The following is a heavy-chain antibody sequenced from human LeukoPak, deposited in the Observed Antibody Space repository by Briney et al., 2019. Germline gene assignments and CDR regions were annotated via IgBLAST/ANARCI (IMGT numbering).Heavy chain of an antibody. D-gene: IGHD6-6*01. V-gene: IGHV4-34*01. CDR2: INHSGST. CDR1: GGSFSGYY. Sequence: PSETLSLTCAVYGGSFSGYYWSWIRQPPGKGLEWIGEINHSGSTNYNPSLKSRVTISVDTSKNKFSLKLSSVTAADTAVYYCARDHSSSSFDYWGQGTLVTVSS. CDR3: ARDHSSSSFDY. J-gene: IGHJ4*02.